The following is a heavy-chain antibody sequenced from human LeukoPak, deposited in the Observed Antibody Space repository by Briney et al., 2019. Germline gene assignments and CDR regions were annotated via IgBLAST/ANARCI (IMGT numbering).Heavy chain of an antibody. Sequence: GGSLRLSCAASGFTFSSYSMNWVRQAPGKGLEWVSSISSSSSYIYYADSVKGRFTISRDNAKNSLYLQMNSLRAEDMALYYCAKDISPIYYYDSSGYDYWGQGTLVTVSS. D-gene: IGHD3-22*01. CDR1: GFTFSSYS. J-gene: IGHJ4*02. CDR3: AKDISPIYYYDSSGYDY. CDR2: ISSSSSYI. V-gene: IGHV3-21*04.